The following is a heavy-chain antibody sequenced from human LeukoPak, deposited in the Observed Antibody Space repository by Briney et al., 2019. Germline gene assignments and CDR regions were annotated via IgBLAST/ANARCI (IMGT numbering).Heavy chain of an antibody. D-gene: IGHD1/OR15-1a*01. Sequence: PGGSLRLSCAASEFTISRYWMRWVRQAPGKGLVWVSNINNDGSITTYADSVKGRLTISRDNVKNTLFLQMNSLGAEDTALYYCARGWNTTPRSGFDIWGLGTMVTVSS. CDR3: ARGWNTTPRSGFDI. J-gene: IGHJ3*02. CDR2: INNDGSIT. V-gene: IGHV3-74*01. CDR1: EFTISRYW.